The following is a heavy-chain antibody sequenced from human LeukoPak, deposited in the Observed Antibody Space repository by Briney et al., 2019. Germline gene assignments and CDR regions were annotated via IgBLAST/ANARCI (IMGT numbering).Heavy chain of an antibody. Sequence: GGSLRLSCAASEFTLSSYAMSWVRQAPGKGLEWVSAISGSGGTTYYTDSVKGRFNISRDNSKITLYLQMNSLRAEDTAVYYWGKEFSSSWYDDFDYWGQGTLVTVSS. V-gene: IGHV3-23*01. J-gene: IGHJ4*02. CDR1: EFTLSSYA. CDR3: GKEFSSSWYDDFDY. CDR2: ISGSGGTT. D-gene: IGHD6-13*01.